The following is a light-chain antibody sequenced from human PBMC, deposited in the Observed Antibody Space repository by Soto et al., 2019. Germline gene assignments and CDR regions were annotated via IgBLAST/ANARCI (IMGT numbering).Light chain of an antibody. CDR1: QIVSSN. Sequence: EIVMTQSPATLSVSPGERATLSCRASQIVSSNLAWYQQKPGQAPRLLIYGASTRATGIPARFSGSGSGTEFTLTISSLQSEDFAVYYCQQYNNWPPVYTFGQGTKLEIK. CDR2: GAS. V-gene: IGKV3-15*01. CDR3: QQYNNWPPVYT. J-gene: IGKJ2*01.